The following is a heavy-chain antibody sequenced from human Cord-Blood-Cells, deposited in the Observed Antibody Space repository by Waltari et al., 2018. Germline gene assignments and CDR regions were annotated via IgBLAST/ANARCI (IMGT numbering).Heavy chain of an antibody. CDR1: GGSFSGYY. J-gene: IGHJ4*02. D-gene: IGHD3-3*01. Sequence: QVQLQQWGAGLLKPSETLSLTCAVYGGSFSGYYWSWIRQPPGKGLEWIGEINHRGSTNYNPSLKSRVTISVDTSKNQFSLKLSSVTAADTAVYYCARGGFYDFWSGYYFDYWGQGTLVTVSS. CDR3: ARGGFYDFWSGYYFDY. V-gene: IGHV4-34*01. CDR2: INHRGST.